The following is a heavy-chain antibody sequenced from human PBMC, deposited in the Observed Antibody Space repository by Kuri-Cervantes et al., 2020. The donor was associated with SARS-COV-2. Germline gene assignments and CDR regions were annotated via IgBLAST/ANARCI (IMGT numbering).Heavy chain of an antibody. CDR3: AKYYDSSGPLAYGMDV. CDR1: GGSISSYY. Sequence: SETLSLTCTVSGGSISSYYWSWIRQPTGKGLEWIGYIYYSGSTNYNPSLKSRVTISVDTSKNQFSLKLSSVTAADTAVYYCAKYYDSSGPLAYGMDVWGQGTTVTVSS. J-gene: IGHJ6*02. D-gene: IGHD3-22*01. V-gene: IGHV4-59*12. CDR2: IYYSGST.